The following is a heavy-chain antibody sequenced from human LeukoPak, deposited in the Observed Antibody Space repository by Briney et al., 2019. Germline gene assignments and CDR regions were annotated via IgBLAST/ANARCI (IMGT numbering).Heavy chain of an antibody. V-gene: IGHV1-2*02. CDR1: GYTFSGYD. Sequence: ASVKVSCKASGYTFSGYDMHWVRQAPGQGLEWMGWINPNSGGTDSAQEFQDRVTMARDTSIPTAYMELSRLISDDTAVYYCARSRDDAFDIWGQGTMVTVSS. J-gene: IGHJ3*02. CDR3: ARSRDDAFDI. CDR2: INPNSGGT.